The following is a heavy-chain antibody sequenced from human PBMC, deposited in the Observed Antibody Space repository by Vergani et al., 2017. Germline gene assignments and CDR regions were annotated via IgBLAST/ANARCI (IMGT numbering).Heavy chain of an antibody. CDR2: IYYSGST. D-gene: IGHD6-19*01. Sequence: QVQLQESGPGLVKPSETLSLTCTVSGGSISSYYWSWIRQPPGKGLEWIGYIYYSGSTNYNPSLKSRVTISVDTSKNQFSLKLSSVTAAGTAVYYCARDRRGSGFDYGGQGTLVTVSA. CDR1: GGSISSYY. V-gene: IGHV4-59*12. J-gene: IGHJ4*02. CDR3: ARDRRGSGFDY.